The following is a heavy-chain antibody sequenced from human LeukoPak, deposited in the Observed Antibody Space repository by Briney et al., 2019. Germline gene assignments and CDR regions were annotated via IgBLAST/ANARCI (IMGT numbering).Heavy chain of an antibody. CDR1: GGSFSGYY. Sequence: SETLSLTCAVYGGSFSGYYWSRIRQPPGKGLEWIGEINHSGSTNYNPSLKSRVTISVDTSKNQFSLKLSSVTAADTAVYYCARDDGSSGMDVWGQGTTVTVSS. CDR3: ARDDGSSGMDV. J-gene: IGHJ6*02. V-gene: IGHV4-34*01. D-gene: IGHD3-22*01. CDR2: INHSGST.